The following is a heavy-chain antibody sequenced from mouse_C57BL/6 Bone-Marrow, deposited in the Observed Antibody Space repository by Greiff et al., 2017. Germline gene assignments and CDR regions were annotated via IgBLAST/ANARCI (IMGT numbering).Heavy chain of an antibody. CDR3: TTHYDDGGGPWCAY. D-gene: IGHD2-4*01. CDR1: GFNIKDDY. Sequence: VQLQQSGAELVRPGASVKLSCTASGFNIKDDYMHWVKQRPEQGLEWIGWIDPENGDTEYASKFQGKATITADTSSNTAYLQLSSLTSEDTAVYYCTTHYDDGGGPWCAYWGQGTLVTVSA. CDR2: IDPENGDT. V-gene: IGHV14-4*01. J-gene: IGHJ3*01.